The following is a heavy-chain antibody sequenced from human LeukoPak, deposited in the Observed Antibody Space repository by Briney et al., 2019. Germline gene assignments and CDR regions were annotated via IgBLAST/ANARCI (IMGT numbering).Heavy chain of an antibody. D-gene: IGHD3-10*01. CDR2: FDPEDGET. CDR3: ATRGIRWFGELPYYYYYMDV. Sequence: ASVKVSCKVPGYTLTELSMHCVRQAPGKGLEWMGGFDPEDGETIYAQKFQGRVTMTEDTSTDTAYMELSSLRSEDTAVYYCATRGIRWFGELPYYYYYMDVWGKGTTVTVSS. CDR1: GYTLTELS. J-gene: IGHJ6*03. V-gene: IGHV1-24*01.